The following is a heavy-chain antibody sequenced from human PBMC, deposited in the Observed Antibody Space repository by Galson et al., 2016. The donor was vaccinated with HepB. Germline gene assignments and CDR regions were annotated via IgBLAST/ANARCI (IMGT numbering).Heavy chain of an antibody. V-gene: IGHV4-59*08. D-gene: IGHD3-16*01. CDR2: IFYGGGT. CDR1: GASITSYY. Sequence: SETLSLTCSVSGASITSYYWTWIRQSQGKALEWVGDIFYGGGTRYNASLQSRVTISADMPKNQVFLKLTSVTAADTAVYYCARRPGGMNPVDDYFDNWGLGAVVTVSS. CDR3: ARRPGGMNPVDDYFDN. J-gene: IGHJ4*02.